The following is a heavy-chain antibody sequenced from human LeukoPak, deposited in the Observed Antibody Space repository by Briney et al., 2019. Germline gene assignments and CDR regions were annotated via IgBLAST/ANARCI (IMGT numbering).Heavy chain of an antibody. CDR1: GGSFSGYY. J-gene: IGHJ4*02. V-gene: IGHV4-34*01. Sequence: SETLSLTCAVYGGSFSGYYWSWIRQPPGKGLEWIGEIDHSGSTNYNPSLKSRVTISVDTSKNQFSLKLSSVTAADTAVYYCARPNYGDYSRFDYWGQGTLVTVSS. D-gene: IGHD4-17*01. CDR2: IDHSGST. CDR3: ARPNYGDYSRFDY.